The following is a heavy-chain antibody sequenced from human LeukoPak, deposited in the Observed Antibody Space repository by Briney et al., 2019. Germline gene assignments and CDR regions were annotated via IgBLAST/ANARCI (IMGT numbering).Heavy chain of an antibody. CDR1: GYTLTELS. CDR2: FDPEDGET. CDR3: ATVPLPGIAVAGPLDY. V-gene: IGHV1-24*01. Sequence: ASVKVSCKVSGYTLTELSMHWVRQAPGKGLEWMGGFDPEDGETIYAQKFQGRVTMTEDTSTDTAYMELSSLRSEDTAVYYCATVPLPGIAVAGPLDYWGQGTLVTVSS. D-gene: IGHD6-19*01. J-gene: IGHJ4*02.